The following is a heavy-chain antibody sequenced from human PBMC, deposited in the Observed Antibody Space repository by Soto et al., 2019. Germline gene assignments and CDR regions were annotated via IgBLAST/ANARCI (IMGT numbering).Heavy chain of an antibody. Sequence: GGSLRLSCAASGFTFSSYGMSWVRQAPGKGLEWVSGISGSGRTIYYADSVKGRFTISRDNSKNSLYLQMNSLRAEDTAVYFCAREGCSGGPCIASGEYFDYWGQGTLVTVSS. CDR2: ISGSGRTI. V-gene: IGHV3-23*01. D-gene: IGHD2-15*01. CDR1: GFTFSSYG. CDR3: AREGCSGGPCIASGEYFDY. J-gene: IGHJ4*02.